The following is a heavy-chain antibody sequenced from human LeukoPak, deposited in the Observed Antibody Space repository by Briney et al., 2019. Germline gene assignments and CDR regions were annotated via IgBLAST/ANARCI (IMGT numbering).Heavy chain of an antibody. Sequence: SSGNGDDTYYADSVEGRFTISRDNSENTLYLQMNSLRAEDTAIYFCAKDDAPARWLRSPQLLYHWGQGTLVTVSS. CDR2: SSGNGDDT. V-gene: IGHV3-23*01. D-gene: IGHD5-12*01. J-gene: IGHJ5*02. CDR3: AKDDAPARWLRSPQLLYH.